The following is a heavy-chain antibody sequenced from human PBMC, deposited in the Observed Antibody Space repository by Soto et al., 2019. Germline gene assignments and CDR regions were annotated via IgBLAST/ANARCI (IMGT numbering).Heavy chain of an antibody. CDR3: VRLPGVRGACDGFKV. CDR2: IYPGDSDT. D-gene: IGHD3-10*01. Sequence: GESLKISCRGSGYSFAGYWIGWVRQMPGKGLDWMGVIYPGDSDTRYSPSFHGQVTISADKSISTAYLQWSSLKASDTAMYFCVRLPGVRGACDGFKVWAKGTTVPVS. J-gene: IGHJ6*03. CDR1: GYSFAGYW. V-gene: IGHV5-51*01.